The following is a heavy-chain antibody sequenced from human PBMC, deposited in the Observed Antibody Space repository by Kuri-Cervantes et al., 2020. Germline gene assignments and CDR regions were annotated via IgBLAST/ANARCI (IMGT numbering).Heavy chain of an antibody. Sequence: SETLSLTCAVYDGSFSVYYWNWIRQSPGKGLEWIGEINHSGITNYNPSLKSRVTISVDTSKNQFSLKLSSVTAADTAVYYCASYYDSSGYNDNWFDPWGQGTLVTVSS. D-gene: IGHD3-22*01. V-gene: IGHV4-34*01. CDR2: INHSGIT. CDR3: ASYYDSSGYNDNWFDP. J-gene: IGHJ5*02. CDR1: DGSFSVYY.